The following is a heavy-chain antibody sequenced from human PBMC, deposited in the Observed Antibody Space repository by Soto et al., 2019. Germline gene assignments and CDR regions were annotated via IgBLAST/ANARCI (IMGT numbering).Heavy chain of an antibody. CDR3: AKSPTRGYSYGPFYYYGLDV. J-gene: IGHJ6*02. Sequence: EVQLLESGGGLVQPGGSLRLSCAASGFTFSSYAMSWVRQAPGKGLEWVSAISGSGGSTYYADSVKGRFTISRDNSKNTLYLQMNSRRAEDTGVYYCAKSPTRGYSYGPFYYYGLDVWGQGTTVTVSS. D-gene: IGHD5-18*01. CDR2: ISGSGGST. CDR1: GFTFSSYA. V-gene: IGHV3-23*01.